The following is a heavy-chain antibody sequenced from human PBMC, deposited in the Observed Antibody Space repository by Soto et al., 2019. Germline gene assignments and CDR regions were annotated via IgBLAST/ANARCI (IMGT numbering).Heavy chain of an antibody. V-gene: IGHV4-4*02. Sequence: QVQLRQSGPGLVKTSGTLSLTCAVSGGSVSSTNWWTWVRQPPGKRLEWIGEIYHSGSPTYSPSLRGXAXIXXDKSNNQFSRRLRSVTAADTAVYYCATLPPRIVVTLLPIPTWGQGIQVTVSS. CDR3: ATLPPRIVVTLLPIPT. D-gene: IGHD2-21*01. J-gene: IGHJ5*02. CDR2: IYHSGSP. CDR1: GGSVSSTNW.